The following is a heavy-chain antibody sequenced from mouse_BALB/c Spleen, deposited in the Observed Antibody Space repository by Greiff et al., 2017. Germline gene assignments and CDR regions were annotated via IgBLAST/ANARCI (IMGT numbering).Heavy chain of an antibody. D-gene: IGHD2-4*01. CDR2: IYPYNGGT. CDR3: ARGAIYDYDRGYAMDY. CDR1: GYTFTDYN. V-gene: IGHV1S29*02. Sequence: VQLKHSGPELVKPGASVKISCKASGYTFTDYNMHWVKQSHGKSLEWIGYIYPYNGGTGYNQKFKSKATLTVDNSSSTAYMELRSLTSEDSAVYYCARGAIYDYDRGYAMDYWGQGTSVTVSS. J-gene: IGHJ4*01.